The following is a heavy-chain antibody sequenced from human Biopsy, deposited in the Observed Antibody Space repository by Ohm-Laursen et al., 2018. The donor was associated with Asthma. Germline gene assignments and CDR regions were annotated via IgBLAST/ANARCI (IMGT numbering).Heavy chain of an antibody. CDR1: GFVFSQCG. CDR3: ARQSGQDYGDSSGFDI. CDR2: VSSDGNNK. V-gene: IGHV3-30*03. J-gene: IGHJ3*02. D-gene: IGHD3-22*01. Sequence: SLRLSCAASGFVFSQCGMHWVRQGPGKGLEWVALVSSDGNNKYYEDSVKGRFTISRDNSSNRLYLQINRLTVEDSAVYFCARQSGQDYGDSSGFDIWGQGTKVAVSS.